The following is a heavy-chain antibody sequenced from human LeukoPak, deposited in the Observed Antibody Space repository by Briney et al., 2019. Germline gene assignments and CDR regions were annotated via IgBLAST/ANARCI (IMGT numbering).Heavy chain of an antibody. D-gene: IGHD6-25*01. CDR2: ISYDGSNK. V-gene: IGHV3-30-3*01. CDR1: GFTFSSYA. CDR3: AGSKRAFDY. Sequence: GGSLRLSCAASGFTFSSYAMHWVRQAPGKGLEWVAVISYDGSNKYYADSVKGRFTISRDNSKNTLYLQMNSLRAEDTAVYYCAGSKRAFDYWGQGTLVTVSS. J-gene: IGHJ4*02.